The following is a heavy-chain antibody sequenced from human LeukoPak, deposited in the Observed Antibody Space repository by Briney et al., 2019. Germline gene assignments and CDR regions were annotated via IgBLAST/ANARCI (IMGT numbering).Heavy chain of an antibody. J-gene: IGHJ4*02. CDR3: ARRGIQLWFSLDY. Sequence: GRSLRLSCAASGFTFSSYAMHWVRQAPGKGLEWVAVISYDGSNKYYADSVKGRFTISRDNSKNTLYLQMNSLRAEDTAVYYCARRGIQLWFSLDYWGQGTLVTVSS. V-gene: IGHV3-30-3*01. D-gene: IGHD5-18*01. CDR1: GFTFSSYA. CDR2: ISYDGSNK.